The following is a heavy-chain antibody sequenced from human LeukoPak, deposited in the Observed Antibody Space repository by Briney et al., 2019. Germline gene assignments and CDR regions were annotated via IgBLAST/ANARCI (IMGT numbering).Heavy chain of an antibody. CDR1: GFTFSNYW. CDR2: INKDGSEK. D-gene: IGHD1-14*01. J-gene: IGHJ6*03. Sequence: GGSLRLSCAASGFTFSNYWMSWVRQAPGKGLEWVANINKDGSEKYYVDSVKGRFTISRDNAKNSLYLQMNSLRAEDTAVYYCARGAITPHYYHYYMDVWGKGTTVTVS. CDR3: ARGAITPHYYHYYMDV. V-gene: IGHV3-7*01.